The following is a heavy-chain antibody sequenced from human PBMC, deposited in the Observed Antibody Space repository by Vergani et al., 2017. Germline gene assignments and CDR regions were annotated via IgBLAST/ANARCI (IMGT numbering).Heavy chain of an antibody. CDR3: AKGDGYSSGFDY. D-gene: IGHD6-19*01. Sequence: EVQLLESGGGLVQPGGSLRLSCAASGFTFSSYAMSWVRQAPGKGLEWVSAISGSGGSTYYADSVKGRFTISRDNSKNTLHLQMNSLRAEDTAVYYCAKGDGYSSGFDYWGQGTLVTVSS. CDR1: GFTFSSYA. V-gene: IGHV3-23*01. J-gene: IGHJ4*02. CDR2: ISGSGGST.